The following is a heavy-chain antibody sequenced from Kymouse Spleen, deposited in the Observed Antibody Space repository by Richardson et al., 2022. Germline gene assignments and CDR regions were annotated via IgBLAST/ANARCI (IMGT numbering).Heavy chain of an antibody. CDR1: GFTFSSYG. Sequence: QVQLVESGGGVVQPGRSLRLSCAASGFTFSSYGMHWVRQAPGKGLEWVAVISYDGSNKYYADSVKGRFTISRDNSKNTLYLQMNSLRAEDTAVYYCAKEGYYGSGSSPYYYGMDVWGQGTTVTVSS. D-gene: IGHD3-10*01. CDR3: AKEGYYGSGSSPYYYGMDV. J-gene: IGHJ6*02. V-gene: IGHV3-30*18. CDR2: ISYDGSNK.